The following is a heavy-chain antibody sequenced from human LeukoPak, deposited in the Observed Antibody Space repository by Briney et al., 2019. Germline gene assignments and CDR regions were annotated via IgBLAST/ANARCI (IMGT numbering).Heavy chain of an antibody. CDR1: GGSISRSTYY. J-gene: IGHJ3*02. D-gene: IGHD2-8*01. V-gene: IGHV4-39*07. CDR2: IYSSGST. CDR3: ARVGELMVYAPHGPDDAFDI. Sequence: PSETLSLTCSVSGGSISRSTYYWGWIRQPPGKGLEWIGNIYSSGSTYYNPSLKSRVSISVDTSKNQFSLKLSSVTAADTAVYYCARVGELMVYAPHGPDDAFDIWGQGTMVTVSS.